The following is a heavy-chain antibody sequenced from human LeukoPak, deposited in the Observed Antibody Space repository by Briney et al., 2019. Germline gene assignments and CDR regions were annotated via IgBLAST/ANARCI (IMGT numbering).Heavy chain of an antibody. Sequence: ASVKVSCKVSGYTLTELSMHWVRQAPGKGLEWMGGFDPEDGETIYAQKFQGRVTMTEDTSTDTAYMQLSSMRSEDTAVYYCATNPFYDSSGYRDYWGQGTLVTVSS. CDR1: GYTLTELS. CDR3: ATNPFYDSSGYRDY. CDR2: FDPEDGET. V-gene: IGHV1-24*01. D-gene: IGHD3-22*01. J-gene: IGHJ4*02.